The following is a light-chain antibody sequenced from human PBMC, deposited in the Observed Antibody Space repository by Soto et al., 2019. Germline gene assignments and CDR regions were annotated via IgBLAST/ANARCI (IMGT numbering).Light chain of an antibody. Sequence: IVLTQSPAALSLSPGEGATLSCRAGQSVSSSQLAWYQQKPGQAPRLLVYGASSRATGIPERFSGSVSETDFTLSISRLEPEDFAVYYCQHYGNSPLTFGQGTRPEIK. J-gene: IGKJ5*01. V-gene: IGKV3-20*01. CDR3: QHYGNSPLT. CDR1: QSVSSSQ. CDR2: GAS.